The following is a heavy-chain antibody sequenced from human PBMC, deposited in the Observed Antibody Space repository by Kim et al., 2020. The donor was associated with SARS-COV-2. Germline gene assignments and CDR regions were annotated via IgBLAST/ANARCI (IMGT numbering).Heavy chain of an antibody. CDR2: MKPNDSST. CDR3: ARGTGRSWNEWWN. V-gene: IGHV1-46*01. J-gene: IGHJ1*01. Sequence: ASVKVSCKASXYTFIGHYMQWVRQAPGQGLEWMGRMKPNDSSTTYAQRFQGRATMTRDTSTSTAYMELSTLRSDDTAVYYCARGTGRSWNEWWNWCQG. D-gene: IGHD2-15*01. CDR1: XYTFIGHY.